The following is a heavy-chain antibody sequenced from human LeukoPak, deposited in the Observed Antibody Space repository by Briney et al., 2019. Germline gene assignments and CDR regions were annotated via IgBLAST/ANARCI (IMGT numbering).Heavy chain of an antibody. V-gene: IGHV4-39*07. Sequence: SETLSLTCTVSGGSISSSSYYWGWIRQPPGKGLEWIGEINHSGSTNYSPSLKSRVTISVDTSKNQFSLKLSSVTAADTAVYYCARAGFALAPLRGTPFDYWGQGTLVTVSS. J-gene: IGHJ4*02. CDR1: GGSISSSSYY. CDR3: ARAGFALAPLRGTPFDY. D-gene: IGHD6-6*01. CDR2: INHSGST.